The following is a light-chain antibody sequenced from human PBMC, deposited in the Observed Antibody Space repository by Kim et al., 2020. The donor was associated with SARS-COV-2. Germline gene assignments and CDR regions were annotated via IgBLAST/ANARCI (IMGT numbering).Light chain of an antibody. V-gene: IGLV3-19*01. CDR2: GKN. Sequence: ALGQTVRSTCQGDSIERYFASWYQQKPRQAPVLVIYGKNYRPSGIPDRYSGSWSGNTASLTIIGAQAEDEADYYCSSRDSSGNHRVFGGGTQLTVL. CDR1: SIERYF. CDR3: SSRDSSGNHRV. J-gene: IGLJ3*02.